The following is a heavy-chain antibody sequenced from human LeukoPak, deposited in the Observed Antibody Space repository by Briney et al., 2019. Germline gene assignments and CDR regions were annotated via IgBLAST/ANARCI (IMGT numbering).Heavy chain of an antibody. CDR2: IYHSGST. V-gene: IGHV4-30-2*01. CDR1: GGSISSGGYS. Sequence: SETLSLTCAVSGGSISSGGYSWSWIRQPPGKGLEWIGYIYHSGSTYYNPSLKSRVTISVDRSKNQFSLKLSSVTAADTAVYYCARGARDGYNSLGYWGQGTLVTVSS. D-gene: IGHD5-24*01. CDR3: ARGARDGYNSLGY. J-gene: IGHJ4*02.